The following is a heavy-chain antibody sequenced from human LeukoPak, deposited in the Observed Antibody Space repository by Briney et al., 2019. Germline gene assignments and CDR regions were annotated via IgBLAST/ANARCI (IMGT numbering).Heavy chain of an antibody. CDR3: ARSPDYWSGPYYFDY. D-gene: IGHD3-3*01. J-gene: IGHJ4*02. V-gene: IGHV3-23*01. Sequence: GGSLRLSCADSGFTFSSYAMSWVRQAPGKGLEWVSAITASGGSTYYADSVKGRFTISRDNSKNTLYLQMNSLRAEDTAVYYCARSPDYWSGPYYFDYWGQGTLVTVSS. CDR1: GFTFSSYA. CDR2: ITASGGST.